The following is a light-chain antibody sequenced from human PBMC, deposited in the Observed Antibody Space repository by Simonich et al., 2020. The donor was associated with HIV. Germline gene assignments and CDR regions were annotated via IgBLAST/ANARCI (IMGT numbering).Light chain of an antibody. J-gene: IGLJ3*02. CDR2: GNS. Sequence: SVLTQPPSVSGAPGQRVTMSCTGSSYNIGEGYDVHWYQQFPGTAPKLLIYGNSNRPAGLPDRVYGSKSGTAASLAITGLQAEDEADYYGQSYDSSLEGVFGGGTKLTVL. CDR3: QSYDSSLEGV. CDR1: SYNIGEGYD. V-gene: IGLV1-40*01.